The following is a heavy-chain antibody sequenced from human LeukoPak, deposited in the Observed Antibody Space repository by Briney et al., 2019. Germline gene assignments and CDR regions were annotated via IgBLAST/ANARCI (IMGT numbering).Heavy chain of an antibody. D-gene: IGHD6-19*01. CDR1: GFTFSSYA. J-gene: IGHJ4*02. CDR3: AKLILGAFGEQWLAPEFDY. CDR2: ISDSGGSK. V-gene: IGHV3-23*01. Sequence: GGSLRLSCAASGFTFSSYAMSWVRQAPGKGLEWVSAISDSGGSKYYADSVRGRFTISRDNSKNTLYLQMNRLRAEDTAVYYCAKLILGAFGEQWLAPEFDYWGQGTLVTVSS.